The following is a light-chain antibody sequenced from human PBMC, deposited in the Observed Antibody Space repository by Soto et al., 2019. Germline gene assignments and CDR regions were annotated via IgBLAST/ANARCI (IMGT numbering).Light chain of an antibody. Sequence: QSDLTQPASVSGFPGQSITISCTGTSSDVGGYNYVSWYQQHPGKAPKLMIYDVSNRPSGVSNRFSGSKSGNTASLTISGLQAEDEADYYCSSYTSSSIYVFGTGTKLTVL. CDR3: SSYTSSSIYV. CDR2: DVS. J-gene: IGLJ1*01. V-gene: IGLV2-14*01. CDR1: SSDVGGYNY.